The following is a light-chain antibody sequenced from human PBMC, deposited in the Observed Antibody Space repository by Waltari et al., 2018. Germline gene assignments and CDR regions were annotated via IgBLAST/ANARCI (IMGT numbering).Light chain of an antibody. Sequence: DIQMTQSPSFVSASVGDRVTITCRASQDVSIWLACYQQKPGKAPILLIFAASNLQSGVPSRFSGSGSGTDFTLTISSLQPEDIATYYCQQSNSFPLPFGGGTKVEIK. CDR3: QQSNSFPLP. V-gene: IGKV1-12*01. J-gene: IGKJ4*01. CDR1: QDVSIW. CDR2: AAS.